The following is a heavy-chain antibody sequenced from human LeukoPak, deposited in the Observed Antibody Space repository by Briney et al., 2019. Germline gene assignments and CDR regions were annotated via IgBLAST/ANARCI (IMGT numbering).Heavy chain of an antibody. V-gene: IGHV4-59*01. J-gene: IGHJ4*02. CDR3: ARVIAVAGGVPPRYFDY. CDR2: IYYSGST. D-gene: IGHD6-19*01. CDR1: GGSISSYY. Sequence: SETLSLTCTVSGGSISSYYWSWIRQPPGKGLEWIGYIYYSGSTNYNPSLKSRVTISVDTSKNLFSLKLSSVTAADTAMYYCARVIAVAGGVPPRYFDYWGQGTLVTVSS.